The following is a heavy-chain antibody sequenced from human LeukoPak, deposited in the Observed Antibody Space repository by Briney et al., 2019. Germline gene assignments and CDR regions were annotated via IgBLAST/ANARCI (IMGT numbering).Heavy chain of an antibody. Sequence: SETLSLTCAVYGGPFSGYYWRWIRQPPGKGLEWIGEINYSGSTNYNPSLKSRVTISVDRSKNQFSLKLSSVTAADTAVYYCARSLDDYGDYGAFDIWGQGTMVTVSS. J-gene: IGHJ3*02. CDR1: GGPFSGYY. D-gene: IGHD4-17*01. CDR3: ARSLDDYGDYGAFDI. CDR2: INYSGST. V-gene: IGHV4-34*01.